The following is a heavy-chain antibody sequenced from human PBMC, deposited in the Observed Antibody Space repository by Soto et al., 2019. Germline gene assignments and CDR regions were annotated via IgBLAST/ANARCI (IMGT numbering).Heavy chain of an antibody. D-gene: IGHD3-10*02. V-gene: IGHV4-39*01. Sequence: QLQLQESGPGLVKPSETLSLTCTVSGGSISSSSYYWGWIRQPPGKGLEWIGSTYYSGSTYYNPSLKSRVTISVDTSKNQFSLKLSSVTAADTAVYYCARRGTTFRFDYWGQGTLVTVSS. CDR2: TYYSGST. CDR1: GGSISSSSYY. J-gene: IGHJ4*02. CDR3: ARRGTTFRFDY.